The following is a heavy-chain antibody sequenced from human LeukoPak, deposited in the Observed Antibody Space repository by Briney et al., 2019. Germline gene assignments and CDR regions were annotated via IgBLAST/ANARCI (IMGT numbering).Heavy chain of an antibody. D-gene: IGHD3-16*02. CDR3: AREGYPPVFDY. CDR1: GFTFSSYA. V-gene: IGHV3-30-3*01. Sequence: PGRSLRLSCAASGFTFSSYAMHWVRQAPGKGPEWVAVISYDGSNKYYADSVKGRFTISRDNSKNTLYLQMNSLRAEDTAVYYCAREGYPPVFDYWGQGTLVTVSS. J-gene: IGHJ4*02. CDR2: ISYDGSNK.